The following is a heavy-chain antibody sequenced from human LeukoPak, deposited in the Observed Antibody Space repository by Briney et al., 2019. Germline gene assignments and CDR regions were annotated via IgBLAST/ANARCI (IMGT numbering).Heavy chain of an antibody. Sequence: GGSLRLSCVASGFSFSSYWMAWVRQSPGKGLEWVANMDQDGRERYYVDSVKGRFTISRDNSKNSLYLQLSSLRGDDTAVYYCVREDRGCYYHWGQGTLVTVSS. CDR2: MDQDGRER. V-gene: IGHV3-7*03. CDR1: GFSFSSYW. D-gene: IGHD2-15*01. CDR3: VREDRGCYYH. J-gene: IGHJ4*02.